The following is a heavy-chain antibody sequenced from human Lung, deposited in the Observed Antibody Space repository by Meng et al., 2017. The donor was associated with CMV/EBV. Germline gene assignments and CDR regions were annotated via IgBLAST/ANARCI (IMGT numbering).Heavy chain of an antibody. V-gene: IGHV3-23*01. CDR3: AKATWRTLSAFDI. Sequence: GEXXKISCAASGFTFSGHAMSWVRQAPGKGLEWVSSISESGASTYYADSVKGRFTISRDNSKNTLYSQMNSLRAEDTALYYCAKATWRTLSAFDIWVQGTXVTVSS. CDR1: GFTFSGHA. J-gene: IGHJ3*02. D-gene: IGHD2-2*01. CDR2: ISESGAST.